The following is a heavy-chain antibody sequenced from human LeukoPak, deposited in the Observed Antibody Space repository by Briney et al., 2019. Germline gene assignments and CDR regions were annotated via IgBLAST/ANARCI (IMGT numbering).Heavy chain of an antibody. CDR3: ARDFYDTSGYYYDY. CDR1: GLTFSSYG. D-gene: IGHD3-22*01. J-gene: IGHJ4*02. V-gene: IGHV3-21*01. Sequence: GRSLRLSCAASGLTFSSYGMHWVRQAPGKGLEWVSSISGSSSSYIYYADSLKGRFTISRDNAKNSLYLQMNSLRAEDTAVYYCARDFYDTSGYYYDYWGQGTLVTVSS. CDR2: ISGSSSSYI.